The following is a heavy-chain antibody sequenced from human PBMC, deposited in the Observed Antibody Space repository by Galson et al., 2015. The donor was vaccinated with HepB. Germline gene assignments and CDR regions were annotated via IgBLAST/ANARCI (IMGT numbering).Heavy chain of an antibody. D-gene: IGHD3-16*01. CDR2: IRSKAYGGTT. V-gene: IGHV3-49*03. CDR1: GFTFGDYA. J-gene: IGHJ6*02. CDR3: TRDPGGGQNYYYYYGMDV. Sequence: SLRLSCAASGFTFGDYAMSWFRQAPGKGLEWVGFIRSKAYGGTTEYAASVKGRFTISRDDSKSIAYLQMNSLKTEDTAVYYCTRDPGGGQNYYYYYGMDVWGQGTTVTVSS.